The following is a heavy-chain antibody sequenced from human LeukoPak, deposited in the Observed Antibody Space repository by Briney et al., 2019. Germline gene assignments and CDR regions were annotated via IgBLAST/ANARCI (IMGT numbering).Heavy chain of an antibody. J-gene: IGHJ5*02. CDR1: GYTLTELC. D-gene: IGHD2-21*02. CDR3: ATCGGDAPHAGRENWFDP. CDR2: FDPEDGET. Sequence: ASVTLTCNVSGYTLTELCMHWVRMPHPPGHELMGGFDPEDGETIYGQKFQGRVTMTEDTSTDTAYMELSSLRSDDTAVYKCATCGGDAPHAGRENWFDPWGQGTLVTVSS. V-gene: IGHV1-24*01.